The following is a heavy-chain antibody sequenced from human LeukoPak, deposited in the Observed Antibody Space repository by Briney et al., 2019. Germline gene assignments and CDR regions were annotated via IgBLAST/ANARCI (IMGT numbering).Heavy chain of an antibody. CDR2: IYHSGST. Sequence: SETLSLTCTVSGYSISSGYYWGWIRQPPGKGLEWIGSIYHSGSTYYNPSLKSRVTISVDTSKNQFSLELSSVTAADTAVYYCAREGYYYDSSDRYWGQGTLVTVSS. D-gene: IGHD3-22*01. V-gene: IGHV4-38-2*02. J-gene: IGHJ4*02. CDR1: GYSISSGYY. CDR3: AREGYYYDSSDRY.